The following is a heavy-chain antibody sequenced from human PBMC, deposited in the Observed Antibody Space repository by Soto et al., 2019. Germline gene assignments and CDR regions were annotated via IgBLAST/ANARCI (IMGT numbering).Heavy chain of an antibody. CDR1: GYTFTSYD. J-gene: IGHJ4*02. D-gene: IGHD2-15*01. CDR3: ERARSGVDY. Sequence: XVKVSCKASGYTFTSYDINWVRQATGQXXXXXXXXNXXXGKXXYEXXXXXXXQXXRTXXXSTDQMQLSSLRSEDTAVYYCERARSGVDYWGQGTLVNVSS. V-gene: IGHV1-8*01. CDR2: XNXXXGKX.